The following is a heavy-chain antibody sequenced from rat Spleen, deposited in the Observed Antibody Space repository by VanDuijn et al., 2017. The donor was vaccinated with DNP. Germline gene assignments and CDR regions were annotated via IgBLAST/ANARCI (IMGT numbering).Heavy chain of an antibody. CDR1: GFTFSDYY. Sequence: EVQLVESGGGLVQPGRSLKLSCAASGFTFSDYYMAWVRQAPTKGLEWVAYIGSDGGRTNYRDSVKGRFTISRDNAKRTLYLEMNSLRSEDMATYYCARFNGYYYALDAWGQGTSVTVSS. CDR2: IGSDGGRT. V-gene: IGHV5-22*01. D-gene: IGHD1-3*01. J-gene: IGHJ4*01. CDR3: ARFNGYYYALDA.